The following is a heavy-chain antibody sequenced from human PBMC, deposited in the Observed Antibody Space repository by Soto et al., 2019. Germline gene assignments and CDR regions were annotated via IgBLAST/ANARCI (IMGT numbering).Heavy chain of an antibody. Sequence: EVQLLESGGGLVQPGGSLRLSCAASGFTFNNYAMTWVRQAPGKGLEWVSAISGGGDTTSYADSVKGRFTVSRDGSKNTLYXXXXXXXAXXXXXXXXXXXXXXXGSLTPRVDFWGQGTLVTVSS. J-gene: IGHJ4*02. D-gene: IGHD1-26*01. CDR3: XXXXXXXGSLTPRVDF. CDR1: GFTFNNYA. CDR2: ISGGGDTT. V-gene: IGHV3-23*01.